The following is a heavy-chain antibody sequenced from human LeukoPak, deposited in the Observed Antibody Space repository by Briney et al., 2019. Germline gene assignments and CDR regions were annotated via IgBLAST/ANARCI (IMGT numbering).Heavy chain of an antibody. J-gene: IGHJ5*02. CDR1: GFTFSSYW. Sequence: GGSLRLSCAASGFTFSSYWMSWVRQAPGKALEWVGRIGKKVTGYTTTYAASVKGRFTFSRDDSKNSVYLQMNSLTTEDTAIYYCVSLHGDNIRKGFDPWGQGTLVTVSS. V-gene: IGHV3-72*01. CDR2: IGKKVTGYTT. CDR3: VSLHGDNIRKGFDP. D-gene: IGHD4/OR15-4a*01.